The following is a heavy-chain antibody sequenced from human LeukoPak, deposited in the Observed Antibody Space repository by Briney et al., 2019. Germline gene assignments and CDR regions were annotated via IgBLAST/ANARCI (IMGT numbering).Heavy chain of an antibody. CDR3: ARPLQPVPRGSSGYDLSGMDV. J-gene: IGHJ6*04. V-gene: IGHV1-69*01. CDR2: IIPIFGTA. D-gene: IGHD5-12*01. Sequence: SVKVSCKASGGTFSSYAISWVRQAPGQGLEWMGGIIPIFGTANYAQKFQGRVTITADESTSTAYMELSSLRSEDTAVSYCARPLQPVPRGSSGYDLSGMDVWGKGTTVTVSS. CDR1: GGTFSSYA.